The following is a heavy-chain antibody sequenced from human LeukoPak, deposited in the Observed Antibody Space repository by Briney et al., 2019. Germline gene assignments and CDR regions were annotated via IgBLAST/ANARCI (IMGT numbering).Heavy chain of an antibody. CDR1: GFTFSSYS. Sequence: SGGSLRLSCAASGFTFSSYSMNWVRQAPGKGLEWVSYISSSSSTIFYADSMRGRFTISRDNAKNSLYLQMNSLRDEDTAVYYCARTYSGTYYVFDYWGQGTLVTVSS. V-gene: IGHV3-48*02. CDR2: ISSSSSTI. D-gene: IGHD1-26*01. CDR3: ARTYSGTYYVFDY. J-gene: IGHJ4*02.